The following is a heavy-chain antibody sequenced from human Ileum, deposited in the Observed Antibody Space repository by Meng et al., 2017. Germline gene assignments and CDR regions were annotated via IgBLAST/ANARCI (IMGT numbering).Heavy chain of an antibody. Sequence: SLKISCAASGFTFDDYSMHWVRQAPGKGLEWVSGISWNSGSIGYADSVKGRFTISRDNAKNSLYLQMDSLRTEDMALYYCAKDKGMRSNYSWGTYLLDHWGQGALVTVSS. CDR2: ISWNSGSI. V-gene: IGHV3-9*03. CDR1: GFTFDDYS. CDR3: AKDKGMRSNYSWGTYLLDH. D-gene: IGHD3-16*01. J-gene: IGHJ4*02.